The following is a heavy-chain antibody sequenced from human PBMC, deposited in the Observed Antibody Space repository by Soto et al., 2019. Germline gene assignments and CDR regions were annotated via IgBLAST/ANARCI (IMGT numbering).Heavy chain of an antibody. CDR3: ARDETGDSYSYYSGMDV. CDR2: ILPIFGTT. CDR1: GGTFNTYN. J-gene: IGHJ6*02. D-gene: IGHD7-27*01. V-gene: IGHV1-69*01. Sequence: QVQLVQSGAEVKKPGSSVKVSCKASGGTFNTYNINWVRQAPGQGLEWMGGILPIFGTTNYAQRFQGRVTITADDSTSTAYMELSSLRSEDMAVYYCARDETGDSYSYYSGMDVWGQGTTVTVTS.